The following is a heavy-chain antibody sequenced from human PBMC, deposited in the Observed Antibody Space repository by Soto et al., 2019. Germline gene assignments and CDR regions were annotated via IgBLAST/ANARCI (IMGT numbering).Heavy chain of an antibody. D-gene: IGHD5-12*01. Sequence: ASVKVSCKASGYTFTSYAMHWVRQAPGQRLEWMGWINAGNGNTKYSQKFQGRVTITRDTSASTAYMELSSLRSEDTAVYYCARGYSGYDSGWFDPWGQGTLVTVSS. J-gene: IGHJ5*02. CDR1: GYTFTSYA. CDR2: INAGNGNT. CDR3: ARGYSGYDSGWFDP. V-gene: IGHV1-3*01.